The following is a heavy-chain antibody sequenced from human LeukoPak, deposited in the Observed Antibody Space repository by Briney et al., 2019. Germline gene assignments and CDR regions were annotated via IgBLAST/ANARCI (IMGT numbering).Heavy chain of an antibody. CDR3: AKDSRYGYRWDYDY. CDR2: INSDGSST. D-gene: IGHD5-18*01. CDR1: GFTFSSYW. Sequence: PGGSLRLSCAASGFTFSSYWMHWVRQAPGKGLVWVSRINSDGSSTSYADSVEGRFTISRDNSKNTLYLQMNSLRAEDTAVYYCAKDSRYGYRWDYDYWGQGTLVTVSS. V-gene: IGHV3-74*01. J-gene: IGHJ4*02.